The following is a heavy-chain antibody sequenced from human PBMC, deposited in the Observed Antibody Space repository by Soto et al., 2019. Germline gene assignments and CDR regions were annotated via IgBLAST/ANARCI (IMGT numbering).Heavy chain of an antibody. J-gene: IGHJ4*02. CDR3: ARDARNWYYDFWSGYYPDY. Sequence: EVQLVESGGGLVKPGGSLRLSCAASGFTFSNAWMSWVRQAPGKGLEWVGRIKSKTDGGTTDYAAPVKGRFTISRDNAKNSLYLQMNSLRAEDMAVYYCARDARNWYYDFWSGYYPDYWGQGTLVTVSS. CDR1: GFTFSNAW. D-gene: IGHD3-3*01. CDR2: IKSKTDGGTT. V-gene: IGHV3-15*01.